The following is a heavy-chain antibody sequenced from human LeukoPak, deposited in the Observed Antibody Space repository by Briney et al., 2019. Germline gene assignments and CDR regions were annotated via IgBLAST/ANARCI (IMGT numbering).Heavy chain of an antibody. V-gene: IGHV1-46*01. J-gene: IGHJ3*02. CDR3: ARRGAPHAFDI. Sequence: ASVKVSCKASGYTFTSYYMHWVRQAPGQGLEWMGIINPSGGSTSYTRKFQGRVTMARDMSTSTVYMELSSLRSEDTAVYYCARRGAPHAFDIWGQGTMVTVSS. D-gene: IGHD3-10*01. CDR2: INPSGGST. CDR1: GYTFTSYY.